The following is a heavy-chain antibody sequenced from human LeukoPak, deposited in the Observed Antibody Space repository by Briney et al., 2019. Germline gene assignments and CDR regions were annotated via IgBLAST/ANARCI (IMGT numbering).Heavy chain of an antibody. J-gene: IGHJ5*02. D-gene: IGHD2-15*01. CDR1: GGSISSSSYY. CDR3: ARDQSETYCSGGSCYSSWFDP. V-gene: IGHV4-39*02. Sequence: SETLSLTCTVSGGSISSSSYYWGWIRQPPGKGLEWIGSIYYSGSTYYNPSLKSRVTISVDTSKNQFSLKLSSVTAADTAVYYCARDQSETYCSGGSCYSSWFDPWGQGTLVTVSS. CDR2: IYYSGST.